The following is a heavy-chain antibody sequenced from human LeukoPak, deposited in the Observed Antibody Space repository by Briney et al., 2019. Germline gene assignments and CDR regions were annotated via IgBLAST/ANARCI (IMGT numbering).Heavy chain of an antibody. CDR1: GFTFSSYA. Sequence: SGGSLRLSCAASGFTFSSYAMHWVRQAPGKGLEWVAVISNDGSNKYYADSVKGRFTISRDNSKNTLYLQMNSLRAEDTAVYYCARDPMTGSYYGMDVWGQGTTVTVSS. CDR2: ISNDGSNK. J-gene: IGHJ6*02. CDR3: ARDPMTGSYYGMDV. D-gene: IGHD3-9*01. V-gene: IGHV3-30-3*01.